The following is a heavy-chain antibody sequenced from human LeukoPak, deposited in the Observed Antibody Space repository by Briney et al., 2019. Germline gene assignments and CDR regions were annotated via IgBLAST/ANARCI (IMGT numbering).Heavy chain of an antibody. J-gene: IGHJ5*02. CDR2: IYYSGST. D-gene: IGHD3-10*01. V-gene: IGHV4-59*01. CDR3: AREPSPDYYGSGSYSEGWFDP. Sequence: SETLSLTCTVSGGSISSYYWSWIRQPPGKGLEWIGYIYYSGSTNYNPSLKSRVTISVDTSKNQFSLKLSSVTAADTAVYYCAREPSPDYYGSGSYSEGWFDPWSQGTLVTVSS. CDR1: GGSISSYY.